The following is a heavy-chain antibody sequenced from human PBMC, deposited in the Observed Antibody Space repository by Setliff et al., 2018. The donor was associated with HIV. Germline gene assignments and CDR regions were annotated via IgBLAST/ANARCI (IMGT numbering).Heavy chain of an antibody. J-gene: IGHJ4*01. V-gene: IGHV4-39*01. Sequence: SETLSLTCAVSGVSVNNDDDYWGWIRQPPGKGLEWIAISHQSGTDHKRPSLKSRVTISIDTSENLFSLKLSGVTAADTAIYYCARQVGEGKWYLDSWGQGTLVTVSS. D-gene: IGHD1-26*01. CDR1: GVSVNNDDDY. CDR3: ARQVGEGKWYLDS. CDR2: SHQSGTD.